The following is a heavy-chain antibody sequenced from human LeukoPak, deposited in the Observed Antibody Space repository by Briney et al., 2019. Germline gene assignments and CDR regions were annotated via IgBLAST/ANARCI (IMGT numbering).Heavy chain of an antibody. CDR3: AKDIAGDYYDILTGFDY. D-gene: IGHD3-9*01. Sequence: GGSLRLSCAASGFSFSDYSMNWVRQAPGRGLEWLAYISSSSSTIYYADSVRGRFTVSRDNAKSSLFLQMNSLRAEDTAVYYCAKDIAGDYYDILTGFDYWGQGTLVTVSS. CDR1: GFSFSDYS. J-gene: IGHJ4*02. V-gene: IGHV3-48*04. CDR2: ISSSSSTI.